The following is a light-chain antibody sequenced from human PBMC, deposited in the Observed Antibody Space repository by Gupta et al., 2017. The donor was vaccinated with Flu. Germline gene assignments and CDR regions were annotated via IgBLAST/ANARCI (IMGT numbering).Light chain of an antibody. V-gene: IGLV6-57*03. CDR1: SGSIASNY. Sequence: NFMLTQPHSVSESPGKPVTISCTRSSGSIASNYVQWYQQRPGSAPTTVIYEDNQRPSGVPDRFSGSIDSSSNSASLTISGLKTEDEADYYCQSYDSSMWVFGGGTKLTVL. CDR3: QSYDSSMWV. CDR2: EDN. J-gene: IGLJ3*02.